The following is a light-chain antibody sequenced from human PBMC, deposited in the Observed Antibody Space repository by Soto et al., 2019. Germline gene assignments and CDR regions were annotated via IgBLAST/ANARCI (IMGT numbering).Light chain of an antibody. CDR1: QSVSSN. CDR2: DAS. CDR3: QQYNNWPRGT. J-gene: IGKJ5*01. Sequence: DIVMTQSPDSLSVSPGERATLSCRAGQSVSSNLAWYQQKPGQAPRLLIYDASTRATGVPARFSASGSGTEFTLTISSLQSEDLAVYYCQQYNNWPRGTFGQGTRLEIK. V-gene: IGKV3-15*01.